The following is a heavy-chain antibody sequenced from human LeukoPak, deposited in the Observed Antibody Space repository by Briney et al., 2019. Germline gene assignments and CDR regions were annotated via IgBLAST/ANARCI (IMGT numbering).Heavy chain of an antibody. Sequence: GGSLRLSCAGSGFTFSSYAMSWVRQAPGKGLEWVSAISGSGGSTYYADSVKGRFTISRDNSKNTLYLQMNSLRAEDTAVYYCAKGGYSSVLFDYWGQGTLVTVSS. CDR3: AKGGYSSVLFDY. CDR2: ISGSGGST. J-gene: IGHJ4*02. CDR1: GFTFSSYA. D-gene: IGHD6-19*01. V-gene: IGHV3-23*01.